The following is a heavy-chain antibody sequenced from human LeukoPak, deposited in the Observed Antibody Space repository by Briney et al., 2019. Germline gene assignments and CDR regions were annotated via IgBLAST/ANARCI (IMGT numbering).Heavy chain of an antibody. Sequence: GGSLRLSCAASGFTLSNSWMFWVRQAPGKGLVWVSDINNDGSRTSYADSVKGRFTISRDGAKNTLFLQMNSLRAEDTAVYYCARGGLPGGLDYWGQGTLVTVSS. CDR2: INNDGSRT. D-gene: IGHD7-27*01. V-gene: IGHV3-74*01. CDR3: ARGGLPGGLDY. J-gene: IGHJ4*02. CDR1: GFTLSNSW.